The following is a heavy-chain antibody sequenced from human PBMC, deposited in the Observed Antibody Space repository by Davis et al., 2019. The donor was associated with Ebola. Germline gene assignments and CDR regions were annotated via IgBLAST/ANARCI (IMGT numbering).Heavy chain of an antibody. Sequence: ASVTVSCKASSYTFTSYGISWVRQAPGQGLEWTGWISAYNGNTNYAQKLQGRVTMTTDTSRSTAYMELRSLRSDDTAVYYCAREAGATTRIYDSWGQGTLVTVSS. CDR3: AREAGATTRIYDS. CDR1: SYTFTSYG. D-gene: IGHD1-26*01. J-gene: IGHJ5*01. V-gene: IGHV1-18*01. CDR2: ISAYNGNT.